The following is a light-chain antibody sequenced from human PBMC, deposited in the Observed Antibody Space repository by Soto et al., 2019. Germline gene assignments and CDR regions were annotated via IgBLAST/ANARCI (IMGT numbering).Light chain of an antibody. V-gene: IGKV3-20*01. CDR3: QHYGLT. CDR2: GGS. J-gene: IGKJ5*01. CDR1: QTTSGMC. Sequence: EIVLTQSPGTLSLSPGEGATLSWRASQTTSGMCLAWHQQKPGQAPRLLIYGGSSRATGVPHRFSGSGSGTDFTLTISRLEPEDFAVYYCQHYGLTFGQGTRLEIK.